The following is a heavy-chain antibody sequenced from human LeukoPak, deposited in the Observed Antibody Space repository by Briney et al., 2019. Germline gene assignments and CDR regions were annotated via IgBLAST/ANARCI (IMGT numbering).Heavy chain of an antibody. V-gene: IGHV3-33*01. D-gene: IGHD3-9*01. Sequence: GGSLRLSCAASGFTFSSYGMHWVRQAPGKGLEWVAVIWYDGSNKYYADSVKGRFTISRDNSKNTLYLQMNSLRAEDTAVYYCAREEIRYFDWSNWFDPWGQGTLATVSS. CDR2: IWYDGSNK. CDR1: GFTFSSYG. J-gene: IGHJ5*02. CDR3: AREEIRYFDWSNWFDP.